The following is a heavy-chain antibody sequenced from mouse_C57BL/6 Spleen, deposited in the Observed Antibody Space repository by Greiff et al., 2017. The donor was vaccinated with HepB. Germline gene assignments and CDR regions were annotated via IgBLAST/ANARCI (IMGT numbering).Heavy chain of an antibody. V-gene: IGHV1-55*01. Sequence: QVQLQQPGAELVKPGASVKMSCKASGYTFTSYWITWVKQRPGQGLEWIGDIYPGSGSTNYNEKFKSKATLTVDTSSSTAYMQLSSLTSEDSAVYYCASFYYDYDVSFDYWGQGTTLTVSS. D-gene: IGHD2-4*01. CDR2: IYPGSGST. CDR3: ASFYYDYDVSFDY. J-gene: IGHJ2*01. CDR1: GYTFTSYW.